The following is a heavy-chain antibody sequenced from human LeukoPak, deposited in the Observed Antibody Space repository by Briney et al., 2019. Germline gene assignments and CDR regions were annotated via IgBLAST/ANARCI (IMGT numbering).Heavy chain of an antibody. CDR3: ARSKWDIVLVVYAIRSNWFDP. V-gene: IGHV4-34*01. J-gene: IGHJ5*02. CDR2: INHSGST. Sequence: SETLSLTCAVYGGSFSGYYWSWIRQPPGKGLEWIGEINHSGSTNYNPSLKSRVTISVDTSKNQFSLKLSSVTAADTAVYYCARSKWDIVLVVYAIRSNWFDPWGQGTLVTVSS. D-gene: IGHD2-8*01. CDR1: GGSFSGYY.